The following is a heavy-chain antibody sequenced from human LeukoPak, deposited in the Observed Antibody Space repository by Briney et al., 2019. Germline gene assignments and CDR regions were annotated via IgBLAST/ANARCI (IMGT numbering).Heavy chain of an antibody. CDR2: IYSGGST. V-gene: IGHV3-66*02. J-gene: IGHJ4*02. Sequence: GGSLRLSCAASGFTVSSNYMTWVRQAPGKGLEWVSIIYSGGSTYYADSVKGRFTISRDNSKNTVYLQMNSLRAEDTAVYYCARVSAGDWGQGTLVTVSS. CDR3: ARVSAGD. CDR1: GFTVSSNY. D-gene: IGHD4-17*01.